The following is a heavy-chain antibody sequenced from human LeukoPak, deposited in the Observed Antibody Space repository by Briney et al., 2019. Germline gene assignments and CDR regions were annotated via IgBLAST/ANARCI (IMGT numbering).Heavy chain of an antibody. CDR1: GFTFSNYG. Sequence: GGSLRLSCAASGFTFSNYGMHWVRQAPGKGLEWVAIIWYDGSNKYYADSVKGRFTISRDNSKNMLFLQMNSLRAEDTALYFCARGDLRRLGYWGQGTLVTVSS. CDR2: IWYDGSNK. V-gene: IGHV3-33*01. D-gene: IGHD3-16*01. J-gene: IGHJ4*02. CDR3: ARGDLRRLGY.